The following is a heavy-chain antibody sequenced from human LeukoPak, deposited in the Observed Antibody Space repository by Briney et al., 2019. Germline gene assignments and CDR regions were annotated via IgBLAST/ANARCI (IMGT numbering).Heavy chain of an antibody. V-gene: IGHV4-34*01. CDR3: ARHEGQQLNFDY. D-gene: IGHD6-13*01. CDR1: GGSFSGYY. J-gene: IGHJ4*02. Sequence: SETLSLTCAVYGGSFSGYYWSWIRQPPGKGLEWIGEINHSGSTYYNPSLKSRVTISVDTSKNQFSLKLSSVTAADTAVHYCARHEGQQLNFDYWGQGTLVTVSS. CDR2: INHSGST.